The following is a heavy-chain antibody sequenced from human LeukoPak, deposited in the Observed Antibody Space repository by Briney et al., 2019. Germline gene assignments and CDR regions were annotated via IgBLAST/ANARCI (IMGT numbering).Heavy chain of an antibody. CDR1: GFTFSSYA. CDR2: ISGSGGST. D-gene: IGHD2-2*01. V-gene: IGHV3-23*01. CDR3: ANEDIVVVPAATTYYYYYYMDV. Sequence: GGSLRLSCAASGFTFSSYAMSWVRQAPGKGLEWVSAISGSGGSTYYADSVKGRFTISRDNSKNTLYLQMNSLRAEDTAVYYCANEDIVVVPAATTYYYYYYMDVWGKGTTVTVSS. J-gene: IGHJ6*03.